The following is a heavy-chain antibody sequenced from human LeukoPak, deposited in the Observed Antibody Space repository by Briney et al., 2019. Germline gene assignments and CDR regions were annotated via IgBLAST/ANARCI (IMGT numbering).Heavy chain of an antibody. CDR2: AYYRSKWYN. CDR1: GDTFSSNSAT. V-gene: IGHV6-1*01. J-gene: IGHJ5*02. D-gene: IGHD3-16*02. Sequence: SQTLSLTCAISGDTFSSNSATWNWIRQSPSRGLEWLGRAYYRSKWYNDYAVSVESRVTINPDTSKHQFSLQLNSVTPEDTAVYYCARRIMITFGGVIVRQNWFDPWGQGTLVTVSS. CDR3: ARRIMITFGGVIVRQNWFDP.